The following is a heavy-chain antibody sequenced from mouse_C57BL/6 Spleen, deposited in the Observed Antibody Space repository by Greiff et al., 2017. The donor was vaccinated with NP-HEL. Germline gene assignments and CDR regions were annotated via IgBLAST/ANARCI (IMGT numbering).Heavy chain of an antibody. CDR2: INPYNGGT. CDR1: GYTFTDYY. D-gene: IGHD1-1*01. CDR3: ARSVSLYYGSSYPFAY. Sequence: EVQLQQSGPVLVKPGASVKMSCKASGYTFTDYYMNWVKQSHGKSLEWIGVINPYNGGTSYNQKFKGKATLTVDKSSSTAYMELNSLTSEDSAVYYCARSVSLYYGSSYPFAYWGQGTLVTVSA. J-gene: IGHJ3*01. V-gene: IGHV1-19*01.